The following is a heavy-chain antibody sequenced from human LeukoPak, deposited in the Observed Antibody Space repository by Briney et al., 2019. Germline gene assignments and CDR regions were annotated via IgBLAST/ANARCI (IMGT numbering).Heavy chain of an antibody. CDR2: ISYDGSNK. CDR1: GFTFTSYA. D-gene: IGHD6-13*01. V-gene: IGHV3-30-3*01. CDR3: ARDTRGDSSSHPLF. Sequence: PGRSLRLSCAASGFTFTSYAMHWVRQAPGKGLEWVAVISYDGSNKYYADSVKGRFTISRDNSKNTLYLQMNSLRPEDTAMFYCARDTRGDSSSHPLFWGQGTMVTVSS. J-gene: IGHJ3*01.